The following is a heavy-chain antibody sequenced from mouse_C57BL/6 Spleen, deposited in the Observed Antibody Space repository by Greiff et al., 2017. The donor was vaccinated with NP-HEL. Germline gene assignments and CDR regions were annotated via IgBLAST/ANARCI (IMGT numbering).Heavy chain of an antibody. D-gene: IGHD2-13*01. CDR1: GYAFSSSW. Sequence: QVQLKESGPELVKPGASVKISCKASGYAFSSSWMNWVKQRPGKGLEWIGRIYPGDGDTNYNGKFKGKATLTADKSSSTAYMQLSSLTSEDSAVYFCAVTVFDYWGQGTTLTVSS. CDR3: AVTVFDY. CDR2: IYPGDGDT. V-gene: IGHV1-82*01. J-gene: IGHJ2*01.